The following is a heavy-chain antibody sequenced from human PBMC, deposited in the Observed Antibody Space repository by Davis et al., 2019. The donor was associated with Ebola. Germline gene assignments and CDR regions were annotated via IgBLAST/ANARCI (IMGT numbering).Heavy chain of an antibody. J-gene: IGHJ3*02. V-gene: IGHV1-69*10. CDR1: GYTFTNNG. CDR3: ARGRSSSRWAFDI. D-gene: IGHD6-13*01. Sequence: SVKVSCKASGYTFTNNGISWVRQAPGQGLESMGGIIPIVGIPKYAQKFQGRVTISADKSTSTVYMELNSLTSEDTAVYYCARGRSSSRWAFDIWGQGAMVTVSS. CDR2: IIPIVGIP.